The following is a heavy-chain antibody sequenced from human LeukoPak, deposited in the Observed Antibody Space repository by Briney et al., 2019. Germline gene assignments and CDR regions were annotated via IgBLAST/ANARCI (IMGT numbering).Heavy chain of an antibody. J-gene: IGHJ4*02. V-gene: IGHV3-66*01. CDR2: ISGSGGST. CDR3: ARVSLSSGCLSN. CDR1: GFTVSSNY. D-gene: IGHD6-19*01. Sequence: GGSLRLSCAASGFTVSSNYMSWVRQAPGKGLEWVSVISGSGGSTYYADSVKGRFTISRDNAKNTLFLLMNGLRAGDTAVYYCARVSLSSGCLSNWGQGTLVTVSS.